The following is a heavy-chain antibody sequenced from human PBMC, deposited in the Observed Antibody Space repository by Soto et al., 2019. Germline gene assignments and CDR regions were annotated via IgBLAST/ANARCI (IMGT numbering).Heavy chain of an antibody. J-gene: IGHJ4*02. CDR1: GGSISSGGYS. CDR3: ARVQHPAYFDN. Sequence: SETLSLTCAVSGGSISSGGYSWSWIRQPPGKGLEWIGYIYHSGSTYYNPSLKSRITINPDTSKNQFSLHLSSVTPEDTAVYYCARVQHPAYFDNWGQGTPVTVSS. V-gene: IGHV4-30-2*05. CDR2: IYHSGST.